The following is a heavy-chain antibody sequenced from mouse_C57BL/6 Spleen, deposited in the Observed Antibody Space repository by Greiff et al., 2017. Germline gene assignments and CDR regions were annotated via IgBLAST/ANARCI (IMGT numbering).Heavy chain of an antibody. CDR1: GFTFSSYT. CDR3: ARQDDGYYPYYAMDY. V-gene: IGHV5-9*01. D-gene: IGHD2-3*01. CDR2: ISGGGGNT. J-gene: IGHJ4*01. Sequence: EVNLVESGGGLVKPGGSLKLSCAASGFTFSSYTMSWVRQTPEKRLEWVATISGGGGNTYYPDSVKGRFTISRDNAKNTLYLQMSSLRSEDTALYYCARQDDGYYPYYAMDYWGQGTSVTVSS.